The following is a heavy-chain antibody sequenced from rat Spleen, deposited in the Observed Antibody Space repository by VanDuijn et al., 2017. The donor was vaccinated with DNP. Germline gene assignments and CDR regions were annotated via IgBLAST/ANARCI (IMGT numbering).Heavy chain of an antibody. CDR1: GFTFSSYW. D-gene: IGHD4-3*01. CDR3: ARWNSGHFDY. CDR2: INTDGSGT. J-gene: IGHJ2*01. Sequence: EVQLVETGGGLVQPGRSLKLSCVASGFTFSSYWMFWIRQAPGKGLEWVESINTDGSGTHYLDSVKGRFTISRDNATNTLYLEMSSLRSEDMATYYCARWNSGHFDYWGQGVMVPVSS. V-gene: IGHV5-58*01.